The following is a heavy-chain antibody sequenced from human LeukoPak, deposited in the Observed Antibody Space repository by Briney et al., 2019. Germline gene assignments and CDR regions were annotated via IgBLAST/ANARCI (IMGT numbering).Heavy chain of an antibody. Sequence: GGSLRLSCAASGFTFSSYSMNWVRQAPGKGLEWVSYISSSSSTIYYADSVKGRFTISRDNAKNSLYLQMNSLRAEDTAVYYCARDYLIRWDNEFDYWGQGTQVTVSS. D-gene: IGHD4-23*01. CDR3: ARDYLIRWDNEFDY. J-gene: IGHJ4*02. CDR2: ISSSSSTI. V-gene: IGHV3-48*01. CDR1: GFTFSSYS.